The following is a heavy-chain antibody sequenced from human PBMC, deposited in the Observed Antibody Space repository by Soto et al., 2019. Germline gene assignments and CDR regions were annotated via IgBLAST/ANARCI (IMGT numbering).Heavy chain of an antibody. D-gene: IGHD3-22*01. CDR2: ISRTGGAT. V-gene: IGHV3-23*01. CDR3: AKRDTSGFYYFDY. J-gene: IGHJ4*02. CDR1: GFTFSSYA. Sequence: PGGSLRLSCAASGFTFSSYAMSWVRQASGKGLQWVSSISRTGGATYYADSVKGRFTISRDNSKNTLYVQMNSLRAEDTAIYYCAKRDTSGFYYFDYWGQGTLVTVSS.